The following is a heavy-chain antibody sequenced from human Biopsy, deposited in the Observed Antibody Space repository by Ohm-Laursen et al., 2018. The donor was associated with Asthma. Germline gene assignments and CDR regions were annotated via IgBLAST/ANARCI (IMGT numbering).Heavy chain of an antibody. Sequence: ASVTVSCKLSAYTLTDLSMHWVRQAPGQGIEWMGGHDLEEGGTVNARRFQGRVTTTEDTYTDTVYMELSSLSSDETAVYYCASDFPKDYVRYNFQFWGQGTLVTVSS. D-gene: IGHD4-17*01. CDR1: AYTLTDLS. V-gene: IGHV1-24*01. CDR2: HDLEEGGT. CDR3: ASDFPKDYVRYNFQF. J-gene: IGHJ4*02.